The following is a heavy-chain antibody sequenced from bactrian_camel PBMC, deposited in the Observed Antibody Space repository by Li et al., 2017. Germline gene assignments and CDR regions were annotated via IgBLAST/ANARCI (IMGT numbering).Heavy chain of an antibody. CDR3: VKIENVAGHLPTERPGDY. CDR1: GYTYGCCC. D-gene: IGHD6*01. J-gene: IGHJ4*01. V-gene: IGHV3S55*01. Sequence: HVQLVESGGGLVQAGGSLRLSCAASGYTYGCCCMGWFRQTPGKEREGVATIGSAGSTSYADSVKGRFSISRDNAKNTLYLQLNSLQTADTAMYYCVKIENVAGHLPTERPGDYWGQGTQVTVS. CDR2: IGSAGST.